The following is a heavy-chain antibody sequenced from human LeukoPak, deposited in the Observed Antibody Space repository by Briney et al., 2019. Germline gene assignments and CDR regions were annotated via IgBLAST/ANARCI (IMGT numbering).Heavy chain of an antibody. V-gene: IGHV3-7*01. Sequence: PGGSLRLSCAASGFTFSSYWMSWVRQAPGKGLEWVANIKQDGSEKYYVDSVKGRFTISRGNAKNSLYLQMNSLRAEDTAVYYCAREGYSYGPRCGWFDPWGQGTLVTVSS. D-gene: IGHD5-18*01. CDR3: AREGYSYGPRCGWFDP. J-gene: IGHJ5*02. CDR2: IKQDGSEK. CDR1: GFTFSSYW.